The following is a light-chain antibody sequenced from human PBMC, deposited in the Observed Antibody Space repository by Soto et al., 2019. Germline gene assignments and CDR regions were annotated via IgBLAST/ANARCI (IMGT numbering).Light chain of an antibody. CDR1: QSISNY. Sequence: DIQLTQSPSSLSASVGNRVTITCLASQSISNYLNWYQQKPGKAPKLLIYAASSLQSGVPSRFSGSGSGTLFTLTISSLQPEDFATYYCQQTSSTPVTFGQGTRLEI. V-gene: IGKV1-39*01. CDR2: AAS. J-gene: IGKJ5*01. CDR3: QQTSSTPVT.